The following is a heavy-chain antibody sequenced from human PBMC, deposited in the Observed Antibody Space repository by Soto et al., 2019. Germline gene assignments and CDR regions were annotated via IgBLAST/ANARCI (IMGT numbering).Heavy chain of an antibody. CDR1: GFTFSDYY. V-gene: IGHV3-11*01. Sequence: QVQLVESGGGLVKPGGSLRLSCAASGFTFSDYYMSWIRQAPGKGLEWVSYISSSGSTIYYADSVKGRFTISRDNAKNSLYLQMNSLRAEDAAVDYCARDAVPFGEPYYYYYMDVWGKGTTVTVSS. CDR2: ISSSGSTI. D-gene: IGHD3-10*01. CDR3: ARDAVPFGEPYYYYYMDV. J-gene: IGHJ6*03.